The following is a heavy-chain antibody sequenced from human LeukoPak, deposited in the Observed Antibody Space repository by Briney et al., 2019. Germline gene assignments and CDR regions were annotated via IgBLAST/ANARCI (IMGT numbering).Heavy chain of an antibody. CDR3: ARHSGSYFY. J-gene: IGHJ4*02. Sequence: PSETLSLTCTVYGGSVTSSTYFWGWVRQPPWKGLERIGSIYYTGTYYSGSTYYNPSLKSRVTISVDTSKNLFSLQLSSVTAADTAVYYCARHSGSYFYWGQGTLVTVSS. V-gene: IGHV4-39*01. D-gene: IGHD1-26*01. CDR2: IYYTGTYYSGST. CDR1: GGSVTSSTYF.